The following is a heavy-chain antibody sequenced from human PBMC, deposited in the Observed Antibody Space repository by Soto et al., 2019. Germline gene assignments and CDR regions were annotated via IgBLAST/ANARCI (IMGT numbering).Heavy chain of an antibody. V-gene: IGHV4-59*01. CDR1: GGSMRDYF. CDR3: AAGEASSRNLAPYYLDF. D-gene: IGHD6-13*01. CDR2: IHYSGTT. J-gene: IGHJ4*02. Sequence: SETLSLTCTVSGGSMRDYFWTWIRQPPGKGLEWIGYIHYSGTTSFFPSYNPSLRSRVTISEDTSKNQFSLKLLSVTTADTAVYFCAAGEASSRNLAPYYLDFWGQGTLVTVSS.